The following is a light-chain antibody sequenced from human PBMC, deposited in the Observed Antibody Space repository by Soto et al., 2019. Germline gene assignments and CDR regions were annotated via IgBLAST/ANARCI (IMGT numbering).Light chain of an antibody. CDR3: QQLNSYPIT. Sequence: QLTQSPSSLSASVGDRFTITCRASQGISSYLAWYQQKPGKAPKLLIYAASTLQSGVPSRFSGSGSGTDFTLTISCLQPEDFATYYCQQLNSYPITFGQGTRLEIK. V-gene: IGKV1-9*01. J-gene: IGKJ5*01. CDR1: QGISSY. CDR2: AAS.